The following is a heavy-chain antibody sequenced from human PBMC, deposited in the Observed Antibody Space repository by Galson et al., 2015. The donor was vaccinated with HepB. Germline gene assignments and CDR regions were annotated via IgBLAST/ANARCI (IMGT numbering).Heavy chain of an antibody. V-gene: IGHV3-23*01. CDR2: ISSSGGST. Sequence: SLRLSCAASGFTFSSYGMSWVRQAPGKGLEWVSGISSSGGSTHYADTVKGRFTISRDNSKNTLYLQMNSLRAEDTAVYYCARDRSGWYTLVYYFDYWGQGTLVTVSS. CDR1: GFTFSSYG. J-gene: IGHJ4*02. D-gene: IGHD6-19*01. CDR3: ARDRSGWYTLVYYFDY.